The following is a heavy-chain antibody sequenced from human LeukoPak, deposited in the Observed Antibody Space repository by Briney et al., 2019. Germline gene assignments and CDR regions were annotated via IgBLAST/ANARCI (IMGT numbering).Heavy chain of an antibody. CDR1: GGTFSSYA. CDR3: ARDCSNSDF. D-gene: IGHD4-11*01. CDR2: IRADKGKT. V-gene: IGHV1-18*01. J-gene: IGHJ4*02. Sequence: GASVKVSCKASGGTFSSYAISWVRQAPGQGLEWMGWIRADKGKTDYAQKFQDRVTLTIDTSTSTAYMELRSLTSDDTATYYCARDCSNSDFWGQGTLVTVS.